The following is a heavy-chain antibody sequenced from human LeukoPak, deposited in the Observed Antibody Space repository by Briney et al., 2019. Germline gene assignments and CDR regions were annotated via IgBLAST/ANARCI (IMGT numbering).Heavy chain of an antibody. CDR2: IIPILGIA. Sequence: ASVKASCKASGGTFSSYTISWVRQAPGQGLEWMGRIIPILGIANYAQKFQGRVTITADKSTSTAYMELSSLRSEDTAVYYCARGRGYCSSTSCYNPFDYWGQGTLVTVSS. CDR3: ARGRGYCSSTSCYNPFDY. V-gene: IGHV1-69*02. J-gene: IGHJ4*02. CDR1: GGTFSSYT. D-gene: IGHD2-2*02.